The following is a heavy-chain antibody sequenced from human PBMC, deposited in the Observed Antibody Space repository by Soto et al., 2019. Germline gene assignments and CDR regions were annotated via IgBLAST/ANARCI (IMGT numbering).Heavy chain of an antibody. D-gene: IGHD6-6*01. J-gene: IGHJ4*02. V-gene: IGHV4-30-4*01. CDR3: ARAIAARPFDY. CDR2: IYYSGST. CDR1: GGSISSGDYY. Sequence: QVQLQESGPGLVKPSQTLSLTCTVSGGSISSGDYYWSWIRQPPGKGLEWIGYIYYSGSTYYNPSLKNRVTISVDTSRDQFSLKLSSVTAADTAVYYCARAIAARPFDYWGQGTLVTVSS.